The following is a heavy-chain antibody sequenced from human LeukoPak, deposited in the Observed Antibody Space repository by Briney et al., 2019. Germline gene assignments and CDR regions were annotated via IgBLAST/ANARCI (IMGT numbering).Heavy chain of an antibody. D-gene: IGHD4-11*01. J-gene: IGHJ4*02. CDR3: AKDRRPNTVVTYPSD. CDR2: LSGSGSNT. CDR1: GFTFSSYA. Sequence: PGGSLRLSCAASGFTFSSYAMSWVRQAPGKGLECVSALSGSGSNTYYADSVKGRFTIPRDNSKNTLYLQMNSLRAEDTAVYYCAKDRRPNTVVTYPSDWGQGTLVTVSS. V-gene: IGHV3-23*01.